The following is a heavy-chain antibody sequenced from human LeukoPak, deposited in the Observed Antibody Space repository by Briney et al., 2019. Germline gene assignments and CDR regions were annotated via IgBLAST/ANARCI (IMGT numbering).Heavy chain of an antibody. CDR3: ARSYSTSWYFDY. CDR2: IYYSGTT. D-gene: IGHD6-13*01. Sequence: SETLSLTCTVSGGSISNYYWSWIRQPPGKGLEWIGYIYYSGTTNYNPSLRSRLTISVDTSKNQFSLKLTSVTAADTAVYYCARSYSTSWYFDYWGRGTLVTVSS. V-gene: IGHV4-59*01. J-gene: IGHJ4*02. CDR1: GGSISNYY.